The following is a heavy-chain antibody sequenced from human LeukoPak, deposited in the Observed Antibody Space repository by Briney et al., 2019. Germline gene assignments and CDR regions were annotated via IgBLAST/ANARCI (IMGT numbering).Heavy chain of an antibody. D-gene: IGHD7-27*01. J-gene: IGHJ4*02. CDR2: IN. CDR3: AIIQLGG. CDR1: GFTVSTYW. Sequence: GRSLRLSCAVPGFTVSTYWMDWVRQAPGKGLVWVSRINADSVKGRFTTSRENAKNMLYLQMNSLRPEDTALYYCAIIQLGGWGQGTLVTVSS. V-gene: IGHV3-74*01.